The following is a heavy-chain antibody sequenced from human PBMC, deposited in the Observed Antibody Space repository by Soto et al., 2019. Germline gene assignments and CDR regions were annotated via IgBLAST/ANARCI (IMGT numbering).Heavy chain of an antibody. D-gene: IGHD3-16*02. Sequence: EVQLVESGGGLVQPGRSLRLSCAASGFTFDDYAMHWVRQAPGKGLEWVSGISWNSGSIGYADSVKGRFTISRDNAKNSLYLQMNSLRAEDTALYYCAKDPLARMITFGGVIVPNHFDYWGQGTLVTVSS. V-gene: IGHV3-9*01. CDR2: ISWNSGSI. CDR3: AKDPLARMITFGGVIVPNHFDY. J-gene: IGHJ4*02. CDR1: GFTFDDYA.